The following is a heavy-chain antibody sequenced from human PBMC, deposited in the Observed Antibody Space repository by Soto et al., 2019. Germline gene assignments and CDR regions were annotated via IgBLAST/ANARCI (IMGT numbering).Heavy chain of an antibody. CDR3: ARIVVGATVGV. CDR1: GDSGSTDRYF. CDR2: ISYTGDT. J-gene: IGHJ4*02. Sequence: PSETLSRTCIVSGDSGSTDRYFWTWIRQPPGKGLEWIAYISYTGDTNYNPSLKSRVTISVDTSRNQFSLTLTSVTAADTAVYFCARIVVGATVGVWGQESLVTVS. V-gene: IGHV4-61*01. D-gene: IGHD1-26*01.